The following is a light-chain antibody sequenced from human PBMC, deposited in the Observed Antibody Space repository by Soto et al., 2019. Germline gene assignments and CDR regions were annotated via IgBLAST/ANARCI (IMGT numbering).Light chain of an antibody. J-gene: IGLJ2*01. V-gene: IGLV2-23*01. Sequence: QSVLTQPASVSGSPGQSITISCTGTNGDVGSYDLVSWYQQYPGKAPKLIIYEVNKRPSGVSNRFSGAKSGNTASLTISGLQAEDESEYYCSSYAGFYTLLFGGGTQLTVL. CDR1: NGDVGSYDL. CDR2: EVN. CDR3: SSYAGFYTLL.